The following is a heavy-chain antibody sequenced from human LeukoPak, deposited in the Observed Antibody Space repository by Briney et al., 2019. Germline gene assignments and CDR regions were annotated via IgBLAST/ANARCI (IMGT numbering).Heavy chain of an antibody. D-gene: IGHD6-6*01. CDR1: GYTFTSYD. CDR3: ARGLRQLVPYYYYVMDV. CDR2: MNPNSGNT. V-gene: IGHV1-8*01. J-gene: IGHJ6*02. Sequence: ASVKVSCKASGYTFTSYDINRVRQATGQGLEWMGWMNPNSGNTGYAQKFQGRVTMTRNTSISTAYMELSSLRSEDTAVYYCARGLRQLVPYYYYVMDVWGQGTTVTVSS.